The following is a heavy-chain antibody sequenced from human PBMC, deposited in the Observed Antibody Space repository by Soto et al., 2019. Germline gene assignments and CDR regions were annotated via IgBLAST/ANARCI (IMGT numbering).Heavy chain of an antibody. CDR1: GGSISSYY. J-gene: IGHJ4*02. Sequence: SETLSLTCTVSGGSISSYYWSWIRQPPGKGLEWIGYIYYSGSTNYNPSLKSRVTISVDTSKNQFSLKLSSVTAADTAVYYCARVLASGYDILTGWGSYYFDYWGQGTLVTVSS. CDR3: ARVLASGYDILTGWGSYYFDY. D-gene: IGHD3-9*01. CDR2: IYYSGST. V-gene: IGHV4-59*08.